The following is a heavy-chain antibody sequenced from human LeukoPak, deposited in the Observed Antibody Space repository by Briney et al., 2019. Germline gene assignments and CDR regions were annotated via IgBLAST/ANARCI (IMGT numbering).Heavy chain of an antibody. CDR1: GFTFSSYE. V-gene: IGHV3-48*03. J-gene: IGHJ3*02. CDR2: SSSSGRTI. D-gene: IGHD3-10*01. CDR3: ARDRGGGPRDAFDI. Sequence: GGSLRLSCAASGFTFSSYEMNWVRQAPGKGLEWVSYSSSSGRTIYYADSVKGRFTVSRDNAKNSLYVQMNSLRAEDTAVYYCARDRGGGPRDAFDIWGQGTMVTVSS.